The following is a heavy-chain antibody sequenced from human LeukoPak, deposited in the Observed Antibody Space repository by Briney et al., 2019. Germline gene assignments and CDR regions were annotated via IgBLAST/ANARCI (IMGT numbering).Heavy chain of an antibody. CDR1: GFTFSDYY. CDR2: ISDSSGYT. CDR3: ARDRVGGSYVFDI. Sequence: PGGSLRLSCAASGFTFSDYYMSWIREAPGKGLGWVSYISDSSGYTKDADSVKGRFTISRDNAKKSLYLQMNSLRAEDTAVYYCARDRVGGSYVFDISGQGTMVTVSS. D-gene: IGHD1-26*01. V-gene: IGHV3-11*06. J-gene: IGHJ3*02.